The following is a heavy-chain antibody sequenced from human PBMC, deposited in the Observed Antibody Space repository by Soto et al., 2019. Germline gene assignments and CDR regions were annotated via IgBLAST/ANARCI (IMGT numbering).Heavy chain of an antibody. V-gene: IGHV3-23*01. Sequence: GGSLRLSCAASGFTFSSYAMSWVRQAPGKGLEWVSAISGSGGSTYYADSVKGRFTISRDNSKNTLYLQMNSLRAEDTAVYYCAKEVYSLLYYYYYGMDVWGQGTTVTVSS. CDR1: GFTFSSYA. CDR2: ISGSGGST. CDR3: AKEVYSLLYYYYYGMDV. J-gene: IGHJ6*02. D-gene: IGHD1-20*01.